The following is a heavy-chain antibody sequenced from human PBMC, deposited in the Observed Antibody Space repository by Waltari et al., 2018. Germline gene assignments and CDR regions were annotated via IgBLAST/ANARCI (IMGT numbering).Heavy chain of an antibody. CDR2: SYYRGST. V-gene: IGHV4-39*07. CDR1: GGSISSSSYY. D-gene: IGHD6-13*01. CDR3: ARENKAAAVRY. J-gene: IGHJ4*02. Sequence: QLQLQESGPGLVKPSETLSLTCTVSGGSISSSSYYWGWIRQPPGKGLEWSGSSYYRGSTYYNPSLKRRVTISVDTSKNQFSLKLSSVTAADTAVYYCARENKAAAVRYWGQGTLVTVSS.